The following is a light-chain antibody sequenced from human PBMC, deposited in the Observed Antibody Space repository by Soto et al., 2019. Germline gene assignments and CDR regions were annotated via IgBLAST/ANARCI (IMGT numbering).Light chain of an antibody. J-gene: IGKJ4*01. V-gene: IGKV3-20*01. CDR3: QQYGSSPLT. Sequence: EIVMTQSPGTLSLSPWERATLSCRASQSVSSSYLAWYQQKPGQAPKVLIYRASSRATGIPDRFSGSGSGTDVTLTISRLEPEDFAVYYCQQYGSSPLTFGGGTKVDIK. CDR2: RAS. CDR1: QSVSSSY.